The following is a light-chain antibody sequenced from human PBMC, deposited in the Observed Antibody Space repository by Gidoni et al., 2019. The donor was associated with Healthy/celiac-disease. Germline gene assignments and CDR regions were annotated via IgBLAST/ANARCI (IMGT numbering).Light chain of an antibody. CDR1: RVLAA. V-gene: IGKV3-11*01. Sequence: EIVLTQSPATLSLSQGKEPPSPAGPVRVLAAPRLLIYDASTRATGIPARFSGSGSGTDFTLTISSLEPEDFAVYYCQHRSNWLPFGQGTRLEIK. CDR3: QHRSNWLP. CDR2: DAS. J-gene: IGKJ5*01.